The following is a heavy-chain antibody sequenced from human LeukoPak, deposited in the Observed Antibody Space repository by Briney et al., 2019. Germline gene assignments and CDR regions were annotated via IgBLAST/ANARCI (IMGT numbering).Heavy chain of an antibody. CDR2: ISAYNGNT. Sequence: GASVKVSCKASGYSFTNYGISWVRQAPGQGLEWMGWISAYNGNTNYAQKLQGRVTMTTDTSTSTAYMELRSLRSDDTAVYYCATYSQYYYYMDVWGKGTTVTVSS. CDR3: ATYSQYYYYMDV. CDR1: GYSFTNYG. D-gene: IGHD2-21*01. J-gene: IGHJ6*03. V-gene: IGHV1-18*01.